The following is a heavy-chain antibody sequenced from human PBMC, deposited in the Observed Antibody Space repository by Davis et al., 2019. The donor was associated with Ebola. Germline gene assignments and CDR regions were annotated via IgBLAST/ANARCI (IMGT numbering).Heavy chain of an antibody. Sequence: MPSETLSLTCAVSGGSISSSNWWSWVRQPPGKGLEWIGEIYHSGSTNYNPSLKSRVTISVDTSKNQFSLKLTSLTAADTAVYYCARGDYAGSSFDYWGQGTLVTVSS. V-gene: IGHV4-4*02. D-gene: IGHD4-17*01. J-gene: IGHJ4*02. CDR1: GGSISSSNW. CDR3: ARGDYAGSSFDY. CDR2: IYHSGST.